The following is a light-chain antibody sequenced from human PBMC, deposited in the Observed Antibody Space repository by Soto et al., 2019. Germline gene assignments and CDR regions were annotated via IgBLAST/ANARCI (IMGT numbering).Light chain of an antibody. CDR1: SSNIGSNY. V-gene: IGLV1-47*01. CDR3: AAWDDSLTGAV. Sequence: HSVLTQPPSASGTPGQRVTISCSGSSSNIGSNYVYWYQQLPGTAPKLLIYRSNQRPSGVPDRFSGSKSGTSASLAISGLRSEDEADYYCAAWDDSLTGAVFGGGTQLTVL. CDR2: RSN. J-gene: IGLJ7*01.